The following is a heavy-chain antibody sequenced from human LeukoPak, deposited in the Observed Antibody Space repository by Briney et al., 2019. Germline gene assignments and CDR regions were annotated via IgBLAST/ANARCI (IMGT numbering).Heavy chain of an antibody. CDR3: VRAGHRSSSWTVWLHAYFDY. CDR1: GFTFSSYS. CDR2: ISSSSSYI. Sequence: GGSLRLSCAASGFTFSSYSMNWVRQAPGKGLEWVSSISSSSSYIYYADSVKGRFTISRDNAKNSLYLQMNSLRAEDTAVYYCVRAGHRSSSWTVWLHAYFDYWGQGTLVTVSS. J-gene: IGHJ4*02. V-gene: IGHV3-21*01. D-gene: IGHD6-13*01.